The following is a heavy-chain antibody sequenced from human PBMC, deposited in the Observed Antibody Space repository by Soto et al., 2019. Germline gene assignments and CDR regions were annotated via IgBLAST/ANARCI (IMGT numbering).Heavy chain of an antibody. J-gene: IGHJ4*02. CDR3: VTGDHLVR. CDR2: INPKTGDT. V-gene: IGHV1-2*02. Sequence: ASVKVSCKTSGYTFTGYYLNWVRQAPGRGLEWVGWINPKTGDTNNAQKFQGRVTMTTDTSVSTGYMELSGLKSDDTAVYYCVTGDHLVRWGQGTRVTVSS. D-gene: IGHD6-6*01. CDR1: GYTFTGYY.